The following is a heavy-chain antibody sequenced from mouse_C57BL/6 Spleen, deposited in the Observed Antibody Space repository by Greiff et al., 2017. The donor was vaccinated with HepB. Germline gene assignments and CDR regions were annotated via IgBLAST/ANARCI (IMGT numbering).Heavy chain of an antibody. D-gene: IGHD2-5*01. Sequence: VQLQQSDAELVKPGASVKISCKASGYTFTDNTIHWMMQRPEQGLEWIGFIYPSAGSTKYNEQFKGQATLTDDKSSSTAYMQLNSLTSYDSAVYYCARGSNYYAMDDWGQGTSVTVSS. CDR3: ARGSNYYAMDD. J-gene: IGHJ4*01. V-gene: IGHV1-78*01. CDR1: GYTFTDNT. CDR2: IYPSAGST.